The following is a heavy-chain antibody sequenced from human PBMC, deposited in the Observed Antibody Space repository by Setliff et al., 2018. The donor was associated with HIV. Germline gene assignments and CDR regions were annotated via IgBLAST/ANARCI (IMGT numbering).Heavy chain of an antibody. CDR3: ARAPLEYSGYDYLRYFDY. Sequence: SETLSLTCTVSSGSISTYYWTWIRQPPGKGLEYIGYIYYTGSTDYNPSLNGRVTISIDMSKSQFSLKLNSVTAADTAVYYCARAPLEYSGYDYLRYFDYWGQGTLVTVSS. J-gene: IGHJ4*02. D-gene: IGHD5-12*01. CDR2: IYYTGST. V-gene: IGHV4-59*01. CDR1: SGSISTYY.